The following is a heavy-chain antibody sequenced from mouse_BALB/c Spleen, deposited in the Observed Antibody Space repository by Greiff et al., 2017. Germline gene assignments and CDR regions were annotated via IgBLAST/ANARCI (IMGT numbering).Heavy chain of an antibody. CDR1: GFSLTSYG. CDR3: ARDSGWYYFDY. Sequence: QVQLKESGPGLVAPSQSLSITCTVSGFSLTSYGVHWVRQPPGKGLEWLGVIWAGGSTNYNSALMSRLSISKDNSKSQVFLKMNSLQTDDTAMYYCARDSGWYYFDYWGQGTTLTVSS. CDR2: IWAGGST. V-gene: IGHV2-9*02. J-gene: IGHJ2*01. D-gene: IGHD1-1*02.